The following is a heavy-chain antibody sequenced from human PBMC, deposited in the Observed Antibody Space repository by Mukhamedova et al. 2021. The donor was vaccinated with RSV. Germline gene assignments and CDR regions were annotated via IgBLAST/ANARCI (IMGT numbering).Heavy chain of an antibody. J-gene: IGHJ6*03. CDR3: AKPGHNNYSMDV. Sequence: APGKVLEWVSAISGSGGSTYYADSVKGRFTISRDNSKNTLYLQMNSLRAEDTAVYYCAKPGHNNYSMDVWGKGTPGTVS. D-gene: IGHD1-1*01. CDR2: ISGSGGST. V-gene: IGHV3-23*01.